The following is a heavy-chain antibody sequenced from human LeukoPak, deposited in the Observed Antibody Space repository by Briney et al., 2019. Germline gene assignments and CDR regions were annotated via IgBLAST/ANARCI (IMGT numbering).Heavy chain of an antibody. D-gene: IGHD3-3*01. CDR3: ARGPYYDFWSGYYTRFDY. J-gene: IGHJ4*02. Sequence: SETLSLTCTVSGGSISSYYWSWIRQPPGKGLEWIGYIYYSGSTNYNPSLKSRVTISVDTSKNQFSLKLSSVTAADTAVYYCARGPYYDFWSGYYTRFDYWGQGTLVTVSS. V-gene: IGHV4-59*12. CDR1: GGSISSYY. CDR2: IYYSGST.